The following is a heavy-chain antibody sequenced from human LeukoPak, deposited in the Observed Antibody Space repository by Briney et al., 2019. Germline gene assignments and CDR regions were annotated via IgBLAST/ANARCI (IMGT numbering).Heavy chain of an antibody. CDR3: AREAPAENWFDP. J-gene: IGHJ5*02. CDR2: IIPIFGTA. Sequence: SVKVSCKASGGTFSSYAISWVRQAPGQGLEWMGGIIPIFGTANYAQKFQGRVTITADESTSTAYTELSSLRSEDTAVYYCAREAPAENWFDPWGQGTLVTVSS. CDR1: GGTFSSYA. V-gene: IGHV1-69*13.